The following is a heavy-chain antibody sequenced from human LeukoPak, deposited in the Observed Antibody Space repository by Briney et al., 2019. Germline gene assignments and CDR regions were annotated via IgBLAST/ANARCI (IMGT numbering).Heavy chain of an antibody. D-gene: IGHD6-13*01. CDR3: AREAAAGTWFDP. Sequence: VRQAPXXXXEWVAVIWYDGSNKYYADSVKGRFTISRDNSKNTLYLQMNSLRAEDTAVYYCAREAAAGTWFDPWGQGTLVTVSS. J-gene: IGHJ5*02. CDR2: IWYDGSNK. V-gene: IGHV3-33*01.